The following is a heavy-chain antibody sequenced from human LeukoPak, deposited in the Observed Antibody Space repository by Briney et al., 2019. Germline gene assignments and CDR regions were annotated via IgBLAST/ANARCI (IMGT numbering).Heavy chain of an antibody. J-gene: IGHJ5*02. CDR1: GFTFSSYA. CDR3: ARGRPRGEWLLNWFDP. CDR2: ISYDGSNK. Sequence: GGSLRLSCAASGFTFSSYAMHWVRQAPGKGLEWVAVISYDGSNKYYADSVKGRFTISRDNSKNALYLQMNSLRAEDTAVYYCARGRPRGEWLLNWFDPWGQGTLVTVSS. V-gene: IGHV3-30-3*01. D-gene: IGHD5-12*01.